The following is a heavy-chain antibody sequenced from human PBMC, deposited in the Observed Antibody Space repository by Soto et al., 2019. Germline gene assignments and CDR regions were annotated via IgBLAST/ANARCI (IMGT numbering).Heavy chain of an antibody. J-gene: IGHJ1*01. V-gene: IGHV3-64D*08. D-gene: IGHD2-15*01. Sequence: GGSLRLSCSASGFTFSSYAMHWVRQAPGKGLEYVSAISSNGGSTYYADSVKGRFTISRDNSKNTLYLQMSSLRAEDTAVYYCVKKTYASVGGSWPSVFGHFQHWGQGTLVTVSS. CDR3: VKKTYASVGGSWPSVFGHFQH. CDR1: GFTFSSYA. CDR2: ISSNGGST.